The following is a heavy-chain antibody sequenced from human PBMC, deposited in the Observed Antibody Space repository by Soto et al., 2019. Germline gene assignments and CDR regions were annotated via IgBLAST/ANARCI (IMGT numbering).Heavy chain of an antibody. V-gene: IGHV1-46*01. Sequence: QVHLVQSGAEVKKPGASVNVSCQASGSITNHHMHWVRQAPGQGLEWMGIFNPSGLSTTYAQKFQGRVTITRDTSTSTVYMELSSLTSEDTAVYFCAKVTHRGPIAVAGPRGYWGQGTLVIVSS. CDR2: FNPSGLST. D-gene: IGHD6-19*01. J-gene: IGHJ4*02. CDR1: GSITNHH. CDR3: AKVTHRGPIAVAGPRGY.